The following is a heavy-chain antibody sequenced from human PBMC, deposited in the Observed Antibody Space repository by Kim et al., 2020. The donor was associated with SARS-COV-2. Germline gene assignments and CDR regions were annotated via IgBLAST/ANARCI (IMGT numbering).Heavy chain of an antibody. CDR2: K. Sequence: KYYVDSVKCRFTIARDNAKNSLYLQMNSLRAEDTAVYYCASATTADYFDYWGQGTLVTVSS. J-gene: IGHJ4*02. D-gene: IGHD1-1*01. CDR3: ASATTADYFDY. V-gene: IGHV3-7*01.